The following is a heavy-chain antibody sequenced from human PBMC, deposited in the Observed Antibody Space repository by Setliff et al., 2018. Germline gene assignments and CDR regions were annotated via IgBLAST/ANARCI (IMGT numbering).Heavy chain of an antibody. J-gene: IGHJ3*02. D-gene: IGHD3-22*01. CDR2: MNPNSGNT. CDR3: ARDVFPYHYEGAFDI. CDR1: GYTFTSYD. V-gene: IGHV1-8*03. Sequence: ASVKVSCKASGYTFTSYDINWVRQATGQGLEWMGWMNPNSGNTGYAQKFQGRVTITRNTSISTAYMGLSSLRSEDTAVYYCARDVFPYHYEGAFDIWGQGTMVTVSS.